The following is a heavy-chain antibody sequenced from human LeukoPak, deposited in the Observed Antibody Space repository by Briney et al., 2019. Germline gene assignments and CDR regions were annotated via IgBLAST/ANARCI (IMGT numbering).Heavy chain of an antibody. CDR3: AKDPYSYASGRATFDF. V-gene: IGHV3-30*18. CDR1: GFTFSAYD. J-gene: IGHJ4*02. Sequence: GTSLRLSCAASGFTFSAYDMHWVRQAPGKGLEWVALISFVGGEKGYADSVKGRFSISRDNPKNTPYLQMNSLRPDDTAVYYCAKDPYSYASGRATFDFWGQGALVTVSS. CDR2: ISFVGGEK. D-gene: IGHD3-10*01.